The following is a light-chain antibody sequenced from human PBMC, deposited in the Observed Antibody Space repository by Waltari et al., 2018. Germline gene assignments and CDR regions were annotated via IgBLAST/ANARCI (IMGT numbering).Light chain of an antibody. Sequence: QSGLTQPPSVSGAPGQRVTIPYTGSSSNIGAGYDVPWYQLLPGKAPKLLNYGNSNRPSGVPDRFSGSKSGTSASLAITGLQAEDEAGYYCQSYDSSLSGSVFGGGTKLTVL. CDR1: SSNIGAGYD. J-gene: IGLJ2*01. CDR2: GNS. V-gene: IGLV1-40*01. CDR3: QSYDSSLSGSV.